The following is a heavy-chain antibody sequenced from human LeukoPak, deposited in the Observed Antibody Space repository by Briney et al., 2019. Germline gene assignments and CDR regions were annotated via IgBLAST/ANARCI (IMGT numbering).Heavy chain of an antibody. Sequence: GGSLRLSCAASGFTFGPFWMHWVRQAPGKGLVWVSRMNTDGSTTTYADSVKGRFSISRDNAKNTPYLQMNSLRAEDTAVYYCARLDGYNWGAFDIWGQGTMATVSS. D-gene: IGHD5-24*01. CDR1: GFTFGPFW. J-gene: IGHJ3*02. CDR2: MNTDGSTT. V-gene: IGHV3-74*03. CDR3: ARLDGYNWGAFDI.